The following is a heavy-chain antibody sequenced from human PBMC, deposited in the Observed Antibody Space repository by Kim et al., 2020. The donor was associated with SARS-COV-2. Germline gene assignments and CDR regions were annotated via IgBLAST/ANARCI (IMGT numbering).Heavy chain of an antibody. V-gene: IGHV3-30*18. CDR1: GFTFSSYG. CDR3: AKVDSYVPQGYYYYGMDV. Sequence: GGSLRLSCAASGFTFSSYGMHWVRQAPGKGLEWVAVISYDGSNKYYADSVKGRFTISRDNSKNTLYLQMNSLRAEDTAVYYCAKVDSYVPQGYYYYGMDVWGQGTTVTVSS. CDR2: ISYDGSNK. J-gene: IGHJ6*02. D-gene: IGHD2-15*01.